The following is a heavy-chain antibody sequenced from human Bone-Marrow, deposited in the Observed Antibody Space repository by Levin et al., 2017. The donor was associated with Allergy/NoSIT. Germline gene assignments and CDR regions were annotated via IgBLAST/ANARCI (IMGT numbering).Heavy chain of an antibody. CDR1: GYSFTRYW. V-gene: IGHV5-10-1*01. Sequence: GESLKISCKGSGYSFTRYWISWVRQMPGKGLEWMGRIDPSDSYTNYSPSFQGHVTISADKSISTAYLQWSSLKASDTAMYYCARREVATKDFDYWGQGTLVTVSS. J-gene: IGHJ4*02. CDR3: ARREVATKDFDY. D-gene: IGHD5-12*01. CDR2: IDPSDSYT.